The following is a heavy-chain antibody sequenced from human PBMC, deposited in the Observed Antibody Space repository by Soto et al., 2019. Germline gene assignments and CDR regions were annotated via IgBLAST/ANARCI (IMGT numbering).Heavy chain of an antibody. CDR3: ARDNDRLQLGGNYYYILDV. Sequence: QVQLVQSGAEMKEPGSSVKVSCKTSGGTVSSSAIIWLLQAPGQGLEWMGGNIPLFRTPDYTQKFQGRVTIASDESTSTAYMERSSLRSKDTAVYYCARDNDRLQLGGNYYYILDVWGQGTTITVSS. V-gene: IGHV1-69*05. J-gene: IGHJ6*02. D-gene: IGHD4-4*01. CDR1: GGTVSSSA. CDR2: NIPLFRTP.